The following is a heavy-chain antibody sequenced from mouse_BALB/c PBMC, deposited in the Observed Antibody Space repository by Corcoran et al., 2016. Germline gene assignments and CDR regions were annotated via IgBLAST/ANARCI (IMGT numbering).Heavy chain of an antibody. CDR1: GYTFTSYV. CDR2: INPYNDGT. Sequence: EVQLQQSGPELVKPGASVKMSCKASGYTFTSYVMHWVKQKPGQGLEWIGYINPYNDGTKYNEKFKGKSTLTSDKSSSTAYMELSSLTSEDSAVYYWGYYAMDYWGQGTSVTVSS. V-gene: IGHV1S136*01. J-gene: IGHJ4*01. CDR3: GYYAMDY.